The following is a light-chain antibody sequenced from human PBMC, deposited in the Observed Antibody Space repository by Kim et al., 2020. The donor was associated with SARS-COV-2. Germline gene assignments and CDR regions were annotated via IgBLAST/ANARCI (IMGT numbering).Light chain of an antibody. V-gene: IGKV1-27*01. CDR3: QKYNVAPWT. Sequence: VGHTVPISCRRSQRLNNFSAWYQQTPGKIPNLLIYGVSTLQSGVPSRFRGSRSWADFSLTISSLPPEDVAYYYCQKYNVAPWTFGQGTKVDIK. J-gene: IGKJ1*01. CDR1: QRLNNF. CDR2: GVS.